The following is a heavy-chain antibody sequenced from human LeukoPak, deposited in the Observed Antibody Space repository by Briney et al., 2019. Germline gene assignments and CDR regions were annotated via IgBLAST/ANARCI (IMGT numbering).Heavy chain of an antibody. CDR2: IYHSGST. CDR1: GGSISSGGYY. CDR3: AREGHDYYGSGSSRDPD. V-gene: IGHV4-39*07. Sequence: PSQTLSLTCTVSGGSISSGGYYWGWIRQPPGKGLEWIGSIYHSGSTYYNPSLKSRVTISVDTSKNQFSLKLSSVTAADTAVYYCAREGHDYYGSGSSRDPDWGQGTLVAVSS. D-gene: IGHD3-10*01. J-gene: IGHJ4*02.